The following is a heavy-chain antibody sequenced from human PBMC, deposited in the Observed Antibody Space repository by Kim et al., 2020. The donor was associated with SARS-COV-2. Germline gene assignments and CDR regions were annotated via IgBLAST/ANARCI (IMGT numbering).Heavy chain of an antibody. D-gene: IGHD4-17*01. CDR1: GFTFSSYG. CDR2: IWYDGSNK. J-gene: IGHJ4*02. V-gene: IGHV3-33*06. CDR3: AKGFRAFYGDYGGY. Sequence: GGSLRLSCAASGFTFSSYGMHWVRQAPGKGLEGVAVIWYDGSNKYYADSVKGRFTISRDNSKNTLYLQMNSLRAEDTAVYYCAKGFRAFYGDYGGYWGQGTLVTVSS.